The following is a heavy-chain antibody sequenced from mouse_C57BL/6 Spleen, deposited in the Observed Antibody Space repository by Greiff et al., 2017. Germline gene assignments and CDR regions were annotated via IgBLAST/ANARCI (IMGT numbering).Heavy chain of an antibody. CDR2: IYPGDGDT. CDR3: ARPFIATVVAPAMDD. Sequence: VQLQQSGPELVKPGASVKISCKASGYAFSSSWMNWVKQRPGKGLEWIGRIYPGDGDTNYNGKFKGKATLTADKSSSTAYMPHSSLTSEDSAVYFCARPFIATVVAPAMDDWGQGTSVTVSS. V-gene: IGHV1-82*01. D-gene: IGHD1-1*01. J-gene: IGHJ4*01. CDR1: GYAFSSSW.